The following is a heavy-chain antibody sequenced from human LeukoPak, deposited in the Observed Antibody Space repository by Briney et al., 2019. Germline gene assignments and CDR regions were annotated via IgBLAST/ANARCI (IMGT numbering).Heavy chain of an antibody. CDR2: IYTSGST. V-gene: IGHV4-4*07. CDR3: ARVLIAARSGAFDI. Sequence: SETLSLTCTVSGGSISSYYWSWIRQPAGKGLEWIGRIYTSGSTNYNPSLKSRVAMSVDTPKNQFSLKLSSVTAADTAVYYCARVLIAARSGAFDIWGQGTMVTVSS. D-gene: IGHD6-6*01. J-gene: IGHJ3*02. CDR1: GGSISSYY.